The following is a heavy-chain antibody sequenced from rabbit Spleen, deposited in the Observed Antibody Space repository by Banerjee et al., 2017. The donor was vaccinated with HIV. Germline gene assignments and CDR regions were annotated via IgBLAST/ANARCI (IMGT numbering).Heavy chain of an antibody. J-gene: IGHJ4*01. CDR3: ARDAGSYDYIDVYFNL. V-gene: IGHV1S45*01. CDR1: GFSFSSSYW. Sequence: QEQLVESGGGLVQPEGSLTLTCTVSGFSFSSSYWICWVRQAPGKGLEWIACIYAGSSGSTYYADWASGRFTISKTSSTTVTLQMTSLIVADTATYFCARDAGSYDYIDVYFNLWGPGTLVTVS. CDR2: IYAGSSGST. D-gene: IGHD8-1*01.